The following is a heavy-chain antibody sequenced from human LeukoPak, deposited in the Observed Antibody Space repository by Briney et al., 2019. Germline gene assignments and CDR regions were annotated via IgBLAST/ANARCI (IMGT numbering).Heavy chain of an antibody. J-gene: IGHJ4*02. CDR2: ISSSSSYI. D-gene: IGHD3-3*01. V-gene: IGHV3-21*01. CDR3: ARAQDNYDFWSGYLHYFDY. CDR1: GFTFSSYS. Sequence: GGSLRLSCAASGFTFSSYSMNWVRQAPGKGLEWVSSISSSSSYIYYADSVKGRFTISRDNSKNTLYLQMGSLRAEDMAVYYCARAQDNYDFWSGYLHYFDYWGQGTLVTVSS.